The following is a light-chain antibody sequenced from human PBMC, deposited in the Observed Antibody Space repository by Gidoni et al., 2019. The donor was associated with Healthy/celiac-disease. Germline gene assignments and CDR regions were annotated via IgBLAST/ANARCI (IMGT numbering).Light chain of an antibody. Sequence: EIVLTQSPGPLSLSPGERATLSSRASQSVSSSYLAWYQQKPGQAPRLLIYGASSRATGIPDRFSGGGSGTDFTLTISILEPEDVAVYYCQQYGSSPWTFGQGTKVEIK. J-gene: IGKJ1*01. CDR3: QQYGSSPWT. CDR2: GAS. CDR1: QSVSSSY. V-gene: IGKV3-20*01.